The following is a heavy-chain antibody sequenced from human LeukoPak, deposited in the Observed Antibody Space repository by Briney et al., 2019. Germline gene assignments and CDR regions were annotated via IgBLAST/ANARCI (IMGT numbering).Heavy chain of an antibody. V-gene: IGHV3-11*01. D-gene: IGHD5-12*01. CDR3: ARDIVAPSGHF. Sequence: GGSLRLFCAASGFTFSDYYMSWIPQAPGKGLWGGAYITSSGDDIYYAHSVKGRFTISRDNAKNALFLRMNSLRVEDPATYYCARDIVAPSGHFWGQGTLVSVSS. CDR1: GFTFSDYY. CDR2: ITSSGDDI. J-gene: IGHJ4*02.